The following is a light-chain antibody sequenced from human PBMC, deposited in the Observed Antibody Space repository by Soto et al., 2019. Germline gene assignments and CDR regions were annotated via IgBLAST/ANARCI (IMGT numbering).Light chain of an antibody. V-gene: IGKV3-20*01. CDR3: QLYGTSPKT. Sequence: EIVLTQSPGTLSLSPGERATLSCRASETVAGSYLAWYQQKPGQAPRLLIHGASTRATGIADRFSGSGSGTDFTLTISRLETEDFALYYCQLYGTSPKTFGQGAKVDIK. CDR1: ETVAGSY. J-gene: IGKJ1*01. CDR2: GAS.